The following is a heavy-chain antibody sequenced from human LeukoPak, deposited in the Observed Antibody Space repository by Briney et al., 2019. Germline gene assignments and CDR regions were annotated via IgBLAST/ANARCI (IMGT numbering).Heavy chain of an antibody. CDR3: TSAPAPDY. V-gene: IGHV3-15*01. Sequence: GGSLRLSCAASGFAFTNAWMSWVRQAPGKGLEWVGRIKSKTNGETTDYAAPVEGRFTISRDDSNPTVYLQMNSLKTEDTAVYYCTSAPAPDYWGQGTRVTVSS. CDR2: IKSKTNGETT. J-gene: IGHJ4*02. CDR1: GFAFTNAW.